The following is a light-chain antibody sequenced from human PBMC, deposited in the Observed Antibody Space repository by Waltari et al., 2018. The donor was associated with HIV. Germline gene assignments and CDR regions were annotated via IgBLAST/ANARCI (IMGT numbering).Light chain of an antibody. V-gene: IGLV3-25*03. CDR2: RDK. J-gene: IGLJ3*02. CDR1: ALPTQY. CDR3: QSADSTGTYWV. Sequence: SYELTQPPSASVSPGQTARISCSGDALPTQYVFWYQQRPGPAPVMVIYRDKQRPSGIPYRFSGSSAGTTVTLTISGVQAEDEADYYCQSADSTGTYWVFGGGTKLTVL.